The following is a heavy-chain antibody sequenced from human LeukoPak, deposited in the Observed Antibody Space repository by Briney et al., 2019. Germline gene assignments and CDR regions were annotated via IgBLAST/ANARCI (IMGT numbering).Heavy chain of an antibody. D-gene: IGHD6-19*01. Sequence: GASVKVSCKASGYTFTSYGISWVRQAPGQGLEWMGWISAYNGNTNYAQKLQGRVTMTTDTSTSTAYMELRSLRSDDTAVYYCARDIRVAVAGTLDYWGQGTLVTVSS. J-gene: IGHJ4*02. CDR1: GYTFTSYG. V-gene: IGHV1-18*01. CDR2: ISAYNGNT. CDR3: ARDIRVAVAGTLDY.